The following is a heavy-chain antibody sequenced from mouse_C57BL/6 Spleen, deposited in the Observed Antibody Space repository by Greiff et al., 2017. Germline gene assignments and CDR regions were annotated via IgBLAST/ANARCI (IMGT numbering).Heavy chain of an antibody. CDR3: ARVNTTVRSRRFDY. D-gene: IGHD1-1*01. V-gene: IGHV1-53*01. CDR1: GYTFTSYW. Sequence: QVQLQQPGAELVKPGASVKLSCKASGYTFTSYWMHWVKQRPGQGLEWIGNVHPSNGGTNYNDKFKSKATLTVDKSASTTYMQLISLTSEDSAVDDFARVNTTVRSRRFDYWGQGTTLTVSS. J-gene: IGHJ2*01. CDR2: VHPSNGGT.